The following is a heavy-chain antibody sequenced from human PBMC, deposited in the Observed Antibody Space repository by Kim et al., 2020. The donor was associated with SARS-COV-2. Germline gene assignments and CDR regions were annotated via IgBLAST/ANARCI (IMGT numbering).Heavy chain of an antibody. D-gene: IGHD6-6*01. CDR2: ISYDGSNK. J-gene: IGHJ4*02. CDR1: GFTFSSYG. Sequence: GGSLRLSCAASGFTFSSYGMHWVRQAPGKGLEWVAVISYDGSNKHYADSVKGRFTIFRDNSKNTLHLQLNSLKTEDTAVYYCAKDQVDTGRSSPFDSWGQGTLVTVSS. V-gene: IGHV3-30*18. CDR3: AKDQVDTGRSSPFDS.